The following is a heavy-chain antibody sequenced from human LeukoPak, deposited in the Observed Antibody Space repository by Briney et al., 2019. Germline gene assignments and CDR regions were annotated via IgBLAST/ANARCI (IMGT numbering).Heavy chain of an antibody. J-gene: IGHJ4*02. V-gene: IGHV4-34*01. D-gene: IGHD5-24*01. CDR3: ARERRDGYKVYFDY. CDR1: GGSFSGYY. Sequence: SETLSLTCAVYGGSFSGYYWSWIRQPPGKGLEWIGEIYHSGSTNYNPSLKSRVTISVDKSKNQFSLKLSSVTAADTAVYYCARERRDGYKVYFDYWGQGTLVTVSS. CDR2: IYHSGST.